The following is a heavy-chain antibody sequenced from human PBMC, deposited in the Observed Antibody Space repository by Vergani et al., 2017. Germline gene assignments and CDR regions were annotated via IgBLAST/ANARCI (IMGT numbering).Heavy chain of an antibody. J-gene: IGHJ4*02. V-gene: IGHV3-30*18. CDR3: AKAAGGIAAAGTTYTY. CDR2: ISYDGSNK. CDR1: GFTFSSYG. D-gene: IGHD6-13*01. Sequence: QVQLVESGGGVVQPGRSLRLSCAASGFTFSSYGMHWVRQAPGKGLEWVAVISYDGSNKYYADSVKGRFTISRDNSKNTLYLQMNSLRAEDTAVYYCAKAAGGIAAAGTTYTYWGQGTLVTVSS.